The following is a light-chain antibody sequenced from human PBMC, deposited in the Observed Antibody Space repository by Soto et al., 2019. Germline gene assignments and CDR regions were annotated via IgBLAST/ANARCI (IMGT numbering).Light chain of an antibody. J-gene: IGKJ1*01. V-gene: IGKV3-15*01. Sequence: VVLTQSPATLSLSPGERGTLSCGASQSVSSNLAWYQQKPGQAPRLLIYGASTRATGIPARFSGSGSGTEFTLTISSLQSEDFAVYYCQQYNNWPPWTFGQGTKVDNK. CDR2: GAS. CDR3: QQYNNWPPWT. CDR1: QSVSSN.